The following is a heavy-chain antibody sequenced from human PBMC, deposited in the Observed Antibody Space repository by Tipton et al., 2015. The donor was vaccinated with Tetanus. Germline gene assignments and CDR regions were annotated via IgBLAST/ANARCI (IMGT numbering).Heavy chain of an antibody. CDR1: GFTFSSYA. Sequence: SLRLSCAASGFTFSSYAMSWVRQAPGKGLEWVSAISGSGGSTYYADSVKGRFTISGDNSKNTLYLQMNSLRAEDTAVYYCAKDFDSSGATEYNAEYFQHWGQGTLVTVSS. CDR3: AKDFDSSGATEYNAEYFQH. D-gene: IGHD6-19*01. CDR2: ISGSGGST. J-gene: IGHJ1*01. V-gene: IGHV3-23*01.